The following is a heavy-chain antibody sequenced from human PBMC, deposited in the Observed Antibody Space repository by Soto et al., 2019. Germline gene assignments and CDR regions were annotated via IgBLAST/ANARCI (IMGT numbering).Heavy chain of an antibody. CDR2: MGGAGAR. D-gene: IGHD3-10*01. Sequence: EVQLVESGGGLVQPGGSLRLSCAAFGFTYNSYDMIWVRQVTGKGLEGIASMGGAGAREYSGSVEGRFIISRDNAKNSLYLQMDSLRVADTGVYDCTRATFGVGMDLWGHWTPVTVSS. CDR1: GFTYNSYD. V-gene: IGHV3-13*01. CDR3: TRATFGVGMDL. J-gene: IGHJ6*02.